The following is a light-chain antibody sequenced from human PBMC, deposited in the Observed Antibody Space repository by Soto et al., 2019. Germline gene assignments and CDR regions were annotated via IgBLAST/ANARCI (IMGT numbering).Light chain of an antibody. V-gene: IGKV3-15*01. CDR2: GAS. CDR3: QQYNNWPLA. Sequence: EIVMTQSPATLSVTPGDGATLFCRASQSVSVNLAWYQQKPGQAPRLLIYGASTRATGIPARFSGNGAGTEFTLTISSLQSEEFAVYYCQQYNNWPLAFSQGNKVEIK. J-gene: IGKJ1*01. CDR1: QSVSVN.